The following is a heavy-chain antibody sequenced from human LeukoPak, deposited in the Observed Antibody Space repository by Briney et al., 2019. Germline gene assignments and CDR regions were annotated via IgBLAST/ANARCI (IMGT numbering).Heavy chain of an antibody. Sequence: SETLSLTCIVSGGSISSSSYYWGWIRQPPGKGLEWIGSIDYSGTTYYNPSLKSRGTISVDTSKNQFSLKLSSVTAADTAVYYCARIRRTMGYCSGGSCANFDSWGQGTLVTVSS. V-gene: IGHV4-39*01. J-gene: IGHJ4*02. CDR3: ARIRRTMGYCSGGSCANFDS. D-gene: IGHD2-15*01. CDR1: GGSISSSSYY. CDR2: IDYSGTT.